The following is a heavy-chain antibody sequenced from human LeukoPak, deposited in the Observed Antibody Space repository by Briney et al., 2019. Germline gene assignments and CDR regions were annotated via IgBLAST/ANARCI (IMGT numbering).Heavy chain of an antibody. J-gene: IGHJ4*02. CDR3: ARGYFDY. V-gene: IGHV3-33*07. CDR2: IWYDGSNK. Sequence: GGSLRLSCAASGFSFSRFGMYWVRQAPGKGLEWVAVIWYDGSNKYYADSVKGRFTISRDNSKNTLYLQMNSLRAEDTAVYYCARGYFDYWGQGTLVTVSS. CDR1: GFSFSRFG.